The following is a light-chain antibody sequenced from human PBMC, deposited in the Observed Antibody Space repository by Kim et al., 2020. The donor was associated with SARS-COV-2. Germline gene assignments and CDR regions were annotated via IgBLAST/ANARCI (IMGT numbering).Light chain of an antibody. V-gene: IGKV3-15*01. J-gene: IGKJ1*01. Sequence: ETVMTQSPATLSVSPGERATLSCRASQSVSTNLAWYQQKPGQAPRLLIYGASTRATGIPGRFSGSGSGTEFTLTIASLQSEDFAVYHCQQYSNWPRTFGQGTKVDIK. CDR3: QQYSNWPRT. CDR1: QSVSTN. CDR2: GAS.